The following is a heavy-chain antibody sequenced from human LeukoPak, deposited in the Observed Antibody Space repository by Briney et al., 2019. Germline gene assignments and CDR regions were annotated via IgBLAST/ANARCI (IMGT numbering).Heavy chain of an antibody. CDR1: GDSISRSTYY. CDR2: VYYGRSP. Sequence: SETLSLTCTVSGDSISRSTYYWAWIRQPPGKGLEWIGSVYYGRSPYFNPSLESRATISVDTSKNHLSLKMSSVTAADTAVYYCARSSGTGTFSYWGQGTLVTVSS. CDR3: ARSSGTGTFSY. D-gene: IGHD6-25*01. J-gene: IGHJ4*02. V-gene: IGHV4-39*02.